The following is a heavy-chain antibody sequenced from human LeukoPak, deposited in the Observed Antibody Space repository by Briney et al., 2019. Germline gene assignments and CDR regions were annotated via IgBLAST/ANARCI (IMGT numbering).Heavy chain of an antibody. CDR1: GDSISRSTYY. CDR2: VYYGRSP. Sequence: SETLSLTCTVSGDSISRSTYYWAWIRQPPGKGLEWIGSVYYGRSPYFNPSLESRATISVDTSKNHLSLKMSSVTAADTAVYYCARSSGTGTFSYWGQGTLVTVSS. CDR3: ARSSGTGTFSY. D-gene: IGHD6-25*01. J-gene: IGHJ4*02. V-gene: IGHV4-39*02.